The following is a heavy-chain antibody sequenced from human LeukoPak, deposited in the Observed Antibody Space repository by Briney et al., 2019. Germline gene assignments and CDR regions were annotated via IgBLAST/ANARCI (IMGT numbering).Heavy chain of an antibody. CDR2: INPNSGGT. V-gene: IGHV1-2*02. CDR1: GYTFTGYY. CDR3: ARNTGIADGDYFDY. D-gene: IGHD4-17*01. Sequence: GASVKVSCKATGYTFTGYYMHWVRQAPGQGLEWMGWINPNSGGTNYAQKFQGRVTMTRDTSISTAYMELSRLRSDDTAVYYCARNTGIADGDYFDYWGQGTLVTVPS. J-gene: IGHJ4*02.